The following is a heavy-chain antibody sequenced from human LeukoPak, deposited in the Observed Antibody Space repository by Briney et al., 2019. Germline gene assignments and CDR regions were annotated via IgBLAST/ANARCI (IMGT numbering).Heavy chain of an antibody. V-gene: IGHV1-2*02. CDR1: GCTFTGYY. D-gene: IGHD6-19*01. CDR3: ARDHRLDEGYFDY. CDR2: INPNSGGT. Sequence: GASVKVSCKASGCTFTGYYMHWVRQAPGQGLEWMGWINPNSGGTNYAQKFQGRVTMTRDTSISTAYMELSRLRSDDTAVYYCARDHRLDEGYFDYWGQGTLVTVSS. J-gene: IGHJ4*02.